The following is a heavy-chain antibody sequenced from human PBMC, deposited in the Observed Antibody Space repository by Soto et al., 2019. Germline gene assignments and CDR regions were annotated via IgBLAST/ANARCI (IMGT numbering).Heavy chain of an antibody. CDR2: MNQHGSDI. D-gene: IGHD2-8*02. Sequence: VQLVESGGDLVQPGGSLRLSCAASEFTFSSYWMAWVRQSPGKGLEWVASMNQHGSDIQYVDSVRGRFTISRDNARNLLYLQMNNLRVEDTAIYYCATDTYCPATCYRGHGNRGQGTLVTVSS. J-gene: IGHJ4*02. CDR3: ATDTYCPATCYRGHGN. CDR1: EFTFSSYW. V-gene: IGHV3-7*03.